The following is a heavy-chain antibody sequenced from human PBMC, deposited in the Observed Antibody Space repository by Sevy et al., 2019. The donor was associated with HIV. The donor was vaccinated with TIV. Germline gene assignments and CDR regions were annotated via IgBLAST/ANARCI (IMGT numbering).Heavy chain of an antibody. CDR2: IYYSGST. Sequence: SETLSLTCTVSGGSISSSSYYWGWIRQPPGKGLEWIGSIYYSGSTYYNPSLKSRVTISVDTSKNQFSLKLSSVTAADTGVYYCGGQKEQWVGGGGNWFDPWGQGTLVTVSS. CDR3: GGQKEQWVGGGGNWFDP. CDR1: GGSISSSSYY. D-gene: IGHD6-19*01. V-gene: IGHV4-39*01. J-gene: IGHJ5*02.